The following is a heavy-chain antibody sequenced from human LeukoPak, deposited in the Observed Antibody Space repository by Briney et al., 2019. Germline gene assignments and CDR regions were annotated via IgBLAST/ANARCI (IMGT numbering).Heavy chain of an antibody. Sequence: SETLSLICTVSGGSISSSTYYWGWIRQPPGKGLEWIGSIYYSGSTYNNPSLKSRVTIFVDTSKNQFSLKLSSVTATDTAVYYCARTYGDYDDAFDVWGQGTMVTVSS. D-gene: IGHD4-17*01. CDR2: IYYSGST. J-gene: IGHJ3*01. V-gene: IGHV4-39*01. CDR1: GGSISSSTYY. CDR3: ARTYGDYDDAFDV.